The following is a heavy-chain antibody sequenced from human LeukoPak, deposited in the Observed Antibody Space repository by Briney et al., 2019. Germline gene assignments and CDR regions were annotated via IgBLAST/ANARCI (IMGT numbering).Heavy chain of an antibody. V-gene: IGHV3-23*01. CDR2: ISGSGGST. CDR3: AKAQFFGSSGYPYYFDY. CDR1: GFTFSSYG. J-gene: IGHJ4*02. Sequence: GGSLRLSCAASGFTFSSYGMSWVRQAPGKGLEWVSAISGSGGSTYYADSVKGRFTISRDNSKNTLYLQMNSLRAEDTAVYYCAKAQFFGSSGYPYYFDYWGQGTLVTVSS. D-gene: IGHD3-22*01.